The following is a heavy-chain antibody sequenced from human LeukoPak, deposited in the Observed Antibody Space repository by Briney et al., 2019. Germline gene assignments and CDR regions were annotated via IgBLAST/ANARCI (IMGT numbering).Heavy chain of an antibody. CDR2: IKSDGSEI. D-gene: IGHD3-10*01. J-gene: IGHJ4*02. CDR1: GFTFRSYW. CDR3: AREEGTFDY. Sequence: GGSLRLSCAASGFTFRSYWMTWVRQAPGKGLEWVANIKSDGSEIYSADSVKGRFTISRDNAKNSLYLQMNSLRAEDTAEYYCAREEGTFDYWGQGTLVTVSS. V-gene: IGHV3-7*01.